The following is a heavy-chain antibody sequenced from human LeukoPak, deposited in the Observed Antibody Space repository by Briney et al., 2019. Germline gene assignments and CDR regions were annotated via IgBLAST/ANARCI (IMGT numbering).Heavy chain of an antibody. Sequence: PGRSLRLSCKAPGFTFSSYAIHWIRQAPGKGLEWVALVWHDGSNRYYADSVKGRFTISRDNSKNTVYLQMNSLRAEDTAVYYCARELFGSGSGPDYWGQGTLVTVFS. D-gene: IGHD3-10*01. J-gene: IGHJ4*02. V-gene: IGHV3-33*01. CDR1: GFTFSSYA. CDR2: VWHDGSNR. CDR3: ARELFGSGSGPDY.